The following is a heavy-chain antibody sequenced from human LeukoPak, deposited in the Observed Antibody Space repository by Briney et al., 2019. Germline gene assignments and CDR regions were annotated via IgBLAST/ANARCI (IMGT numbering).Heavy chain of an antibody. CDR1: GFTFSSYA. Sequence: GGSLRLSCAASGFTFSSYAMSWVRQAPGKGLEWVSAISGSGGSTYYADSVKGRFTISRDNSKNTLYLQMNSLRAEDTAVYYCAKVSGVGLYYDGMDVWGQGTTVTVSS. V-gene: IGHV3-23*01. D-gene: IGHD3-3*01. CDR2: ISGSGGST. J-gene: IGHJ6*02. CDR3: AKVSGVGLYYDGMDV.